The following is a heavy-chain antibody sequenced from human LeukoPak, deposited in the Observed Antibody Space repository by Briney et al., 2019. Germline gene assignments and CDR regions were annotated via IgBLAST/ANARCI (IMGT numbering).Heavy chain of an antibody. CDR2: IKEDGSEK. CDR1: GFTFSSYW. J-gene: IGHJ5*02. CDR3: ARGDSKAVAGP. V-gene: IGHV3-7*01. Sequence: PGVSLRLSCAASGFTFSSYWMSWVRQAPGKGLEWVANIKEDGSEKYYVDSVKGRFTISRDNAKNSLYLQMNSLRAEDTAVYYCARGDSKAVAGPWGQGTLVIVSS. D-gene: IGHD6-19*01.